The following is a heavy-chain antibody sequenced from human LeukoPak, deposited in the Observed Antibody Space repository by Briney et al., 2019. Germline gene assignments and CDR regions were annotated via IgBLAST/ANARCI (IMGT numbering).Heavy chain of an antibody. D-gene: IGHD2-2*01. V-gene: IGHV3-23*01. Sequence: GGSLRLSCAASGFSFSNYAMSWVRQAPGKGLEWVSAISGRGANTYYADSVKGRFTITRDNSKNTLYMQMNSLRAEDTAVYYCAKAVVIVPTATPFDYWGQGTLVTVSS. CDR1: GFSFSNYA. CDR3: AKAVVIVPTATPFDY. J-gene: IGHJ4*02. CDR2: ISGRGANT.